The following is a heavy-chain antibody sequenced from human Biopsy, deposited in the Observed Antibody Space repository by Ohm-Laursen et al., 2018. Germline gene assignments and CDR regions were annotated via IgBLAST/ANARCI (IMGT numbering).Heavy chain of an antibody. Sequence: RSLRLSCAASGFNFDDYAMHWIRQGPGKGLEWVAGLTWNSGTIAYADSVKGRFTISRDNAKNSLYLQMNSLRVEDTAVYYCARWDYWGQGTLVTVSS. CDR1: GFNFDDYA. V-gene: IGHV3-9*01. J-gene: IGHJ4*02. CDR3: ARWDY. CDR2: LTWNSGTI. D-gene: IGHD5-24*01.